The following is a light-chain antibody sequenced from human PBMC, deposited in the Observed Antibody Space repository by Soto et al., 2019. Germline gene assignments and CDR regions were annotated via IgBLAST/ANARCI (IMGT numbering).Light chain of an antibody. V-gene: IGLV2-11*01. CDR3: CSHEDKNPHV. J-gene: IGLJ1*01. CDR1: SSDVGRYNI. Sequence: QSVLTQPRSVSGSPGQSVTISCTGTSSDVGRYNIVSWYQQHPGKVPKLIIYEVSKRSSGVPDRFSGSKSGNTASLIISGLQVEDEADYYCCSHEDKNPHVFGTGTKLTVL. CDR2: EVS.